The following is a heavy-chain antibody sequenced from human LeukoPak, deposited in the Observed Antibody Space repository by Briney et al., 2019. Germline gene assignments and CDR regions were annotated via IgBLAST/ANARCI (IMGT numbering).Heavy chain of an antibody. D-gene: IGHD3-10*01. Sequence: SETLSLTCTVSGGSISSYYWSWIRQPPGKGLEWIGYIYYSGSTNYNPSLKSRVTISVDTSKNQFSLKLSSVTAADTAVYYCARDSGWFNPWGQGTLVTVSS. CDR1: GGSISSYY. CDR2: IYYSGST. J-gene: IGHJ5*02. CDR3: ARDSGWFNP. V-gene: IGHV4-59*01.